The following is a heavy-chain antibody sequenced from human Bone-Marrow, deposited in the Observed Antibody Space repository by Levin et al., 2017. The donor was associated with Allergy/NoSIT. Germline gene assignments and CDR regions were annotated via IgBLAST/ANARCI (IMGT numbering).Heavy chain of an antibody. Sequence: KISCKASGGTFSSYAISWVRQAPVQGLEWMGGIIPIFGTANYAQKFQGRVTITAHESTSTAYMELSSLRSEDTAVYYCARDYNPRRNEYSSSCGMDVWGQGTTVTVSS. CDR2: IIPIFGTA. CDR1: GGTFSSYA. J-gene: IGHJ6*02. CDR3: ARDYNPRRNEYSSSCGMDV. D-gene: IGHD6-6*01. V-gene: IGHV1-69*01.